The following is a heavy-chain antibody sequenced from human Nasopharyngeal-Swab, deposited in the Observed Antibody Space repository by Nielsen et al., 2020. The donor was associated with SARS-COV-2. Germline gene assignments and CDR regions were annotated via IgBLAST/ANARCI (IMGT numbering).Heavy chain of an antibody. Sequence: GESLKISCAASGFTFSSYDMHWVRQATGKGLEWVSAIGTAGDTYYPGSVKGRFTISRENAKNSLYLQMNSLRAGDTAVYYCAREGLEQRVFDHWGQGTLVTVSS. CDR3: AREGLEQRVFDH. CDR1: GFTFSSYD. CDR2: IGTAGDT. D-gene: IGHD1/OR15-1a*01. J-gene: IGHJ4*02. V-gene: IGHV3-13*04.